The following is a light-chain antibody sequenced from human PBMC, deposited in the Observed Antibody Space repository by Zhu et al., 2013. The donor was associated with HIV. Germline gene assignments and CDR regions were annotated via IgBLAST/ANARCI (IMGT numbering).Light chain of an antibody. Sequence: IGVDQPLLSLTVSLGDPASIACRSNRTLHHSGGHTYLDWYVHKPGQSPQLLIYLASHRASGVPDRFSASGSGRDFSLKISRVETEDVGIYYCMQTVELPLIFGGGTRVEIK. CDR1: RTLHHSGGHTY. CDR3: MQTVELPLI. J-gene: IGKJ4*01. CDR2: LAS. V-gene: IGKV2-28*01.